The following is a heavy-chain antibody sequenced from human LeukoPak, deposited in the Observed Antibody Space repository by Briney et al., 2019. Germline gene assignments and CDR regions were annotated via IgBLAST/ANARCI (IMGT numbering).Heavy chain of an antibody. CDR1: GFTFSCCA. Sequence: GGSLRLSCAASGFTFSCCAMSWVRQAPGRGLEWVSTISGSGATTYYADSVNGRFTISRDNSRNTLYLQMNSLGAEDTAVYYCAKATPVGAATGADYWGQGTLVTVSS. CDR3: AKATPVGAATGADY. D-gene: IGHD1-26*01. J-gene: IGHJ4*02. CDR2: ISGSGATT. V-gene: IGHV3-23*01.